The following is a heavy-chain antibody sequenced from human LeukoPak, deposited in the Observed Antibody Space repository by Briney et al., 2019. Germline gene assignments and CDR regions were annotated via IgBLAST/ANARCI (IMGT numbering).Heavy chain of an antibody. CDR3: ARICSGSYQTGGAFDI. D-gene: IGHD1-26*01. CDR1: GYRFNNYW. Sequence: GESLKISCKGSGYRFNNYWIGWVRQMPGKGLEWMGIIYPGDSDTRYSPSFQGQVTISADKSISTAYLQWSSLKASDTAMYYCARICSGSYQTGGAFDIWGQGTMVTVSS. V-gene: IGHV5-51*01. CDR2: IYPGDSDT. J-gene: IGHJ3*02.